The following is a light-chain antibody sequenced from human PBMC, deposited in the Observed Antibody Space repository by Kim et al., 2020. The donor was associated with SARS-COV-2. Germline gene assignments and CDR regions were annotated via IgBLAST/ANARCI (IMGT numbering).Light chain of an antibody. CDR3: QQYSNWPIT. J-gene: IGKJ5*01. CDR1: QSVSSN. CDR2: GAS. V-gene: IGKV3-15*01. Sequence: VSPGERATLSCRASQSVSSNLAWYLHKRGQAPRLLIYGASTRATGIPDRFSGSGSGTEFTLTISSLQSEDFAVYYCQQYSNWPITFGQGTRLEIK.